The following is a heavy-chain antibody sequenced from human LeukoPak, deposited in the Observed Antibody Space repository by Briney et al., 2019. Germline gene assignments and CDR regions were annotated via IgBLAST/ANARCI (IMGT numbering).Heavy chain of an antibody. Sequence: SETLSLTCTVSGGSISSYYWNWIRQPPGKGLEWIGYIYYSGSTNYNPSLKSRVTISVDTSKNQFSLKLSSATAADTAVYYCARGGVTMISWGQGTLVTVSS. CDR1: GGSISSYY. CDR2: IYYSGST. J-gene: IGHJ4*02. CDR3: ARGGVTMIS. D-gene: IGHD3-22*01. V-gene: IGHV4-59*01.